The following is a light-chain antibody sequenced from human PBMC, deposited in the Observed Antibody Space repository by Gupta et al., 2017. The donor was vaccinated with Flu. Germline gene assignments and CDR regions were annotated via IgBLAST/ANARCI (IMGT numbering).Light chain of an antibody. CDR3: SSHAGSVTWV. J-gene: IGLJ1*01. V-gene: IGLV2-11*01. CDR1: RHVVGRSNG. CDR2: DVN. Sequence: APTQPRSVSGSPGRSVTIPFTGPRHVVGRSNGVYWYQQRPGKAPKLIFYDVNGRPAGVPDRFSGSKSGNTASLTISGPEVDDEADYYCSSHAGSVTWVFGTGTKVTVL.